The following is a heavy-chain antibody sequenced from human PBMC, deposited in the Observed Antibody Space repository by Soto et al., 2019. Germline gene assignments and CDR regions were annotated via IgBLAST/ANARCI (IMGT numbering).Heavy chain of an antibody. CDR2: IYYSGTT. D-gene: IGHD4-4*01. V-gene: IGHV4-59*08. CDR1: GDSINSYY. Sequence: PSETLSLTCTVSGDSINSYYWSWIRQPPGKGLEWIGYIYYSGTTNYNPSLKSRVTLLVDTSKTQFSLQLSSVTAADTAVYYCARHTVTQGSYYYYGLDVWGQGTTVTVSS. J-gene: IGHJ6*02. CDR3: ARHTVTQGSYYYYGLDV.